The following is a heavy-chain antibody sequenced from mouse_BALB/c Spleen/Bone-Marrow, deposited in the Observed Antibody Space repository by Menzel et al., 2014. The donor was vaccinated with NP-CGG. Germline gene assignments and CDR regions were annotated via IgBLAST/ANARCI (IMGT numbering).Heavy chain of an antibody. Sequence: VQLVESGPELVRPGASVKISCKGSGYKFTDYAMYWVKQSHAKSLEWIGLISTYSGNTHYNQKFKGKATMTVDKSSSTAYMELARLTSEDSAIYYCARNFYGSAYFDFWGQGSTLTVSS. J-gene: IGHJ2*01. CDR2: ISTYSGNT. D-gene: IGHD1-1*01. CDR3: ARNFYGSAYFDF. CDR1: GYKFTDYA. V-gene: IGHV1-67*01.